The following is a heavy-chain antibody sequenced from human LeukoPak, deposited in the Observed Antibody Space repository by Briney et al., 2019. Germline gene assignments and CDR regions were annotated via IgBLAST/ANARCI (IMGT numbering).Heavy chain of an antibody. D-gene: IGHD7-27*01. CDR2: ISYDGNNK. V-gene: IGHV3-30*18. CDR3: AKKWTVGANWGLFDY. J-gene: IGHJ4*02. Sequence: GGSLRLSCAASGFTFSSYGMHWVRPAPGKGLEWVAVISYDGNNKFHADSVKGRFTISRDNSKNTLFLQKNSLRTEDTAVYYCAKKWTVGANWGLFDYWGQGTLVAVSS. CDR1: GFTFSSYG.